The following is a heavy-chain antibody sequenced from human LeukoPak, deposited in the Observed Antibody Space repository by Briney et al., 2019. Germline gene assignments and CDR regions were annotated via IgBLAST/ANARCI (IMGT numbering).Heavy chain of an antibody. J-gene: IGHJ3*02. D-gene: IGHD3-10*01. CDR3: ARRWMTGNAFDI. CDR1: GGSISSYY. CDR2: IYYSGST. Sequence: SETLSLTCTVSGGSISSYYWSWIRQPPGKGLEWIGYIYYSGSTNYNPSLKSRVTISVDTSKNQFSLKLGSVTAADTAVYYCARRWMTGNAFDIWGQGTMVTVSS. V-gene: IGHV4-59*01.